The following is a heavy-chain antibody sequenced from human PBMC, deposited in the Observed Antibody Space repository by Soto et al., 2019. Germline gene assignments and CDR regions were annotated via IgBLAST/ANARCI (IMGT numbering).Heavy chain of an antibody. Sequence: QVQLVQSGAEVKKPGSSVKVSCKASGDTFSTYSITWMRQAPGRGLEWVGGIIPRSAKSNYAQKFEGRGTITADESTSTAYMELSSLRSEDTAVYYCAREGLVLVPTTVNSDYYYYAMDVWGQGTTVTVSS. V-gene: IGHV1-69*12. J-gene: IGHJ6*02. CDR3: AREGLVLVPTTVNSDYYYYAMDV. CDR1: GDTFSTYS. D-gene: IGHD2-2*01. CDR2: IIPRSAKS.